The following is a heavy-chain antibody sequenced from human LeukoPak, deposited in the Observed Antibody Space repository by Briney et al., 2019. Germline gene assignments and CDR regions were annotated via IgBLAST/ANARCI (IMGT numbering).Heavy chain of an antibody. V-gene: IGHV3-7*01. Sequence: GGSLRLSCAASGFTFSTYWMSWLRQAPGKGLEWVANIKEDGSERYYGDSVKGRFSIYRDNARSLVFLQMNSMRVEASAVYYCARDEVGGFFDFWGEGTLVTVSS. CDR3: ARDEVGGFFDF. CDR1: GFTFSTYW. J-gene: IGHJ4*02. D-gene: IGHD3-10*01. CDR2: IKEDGSER.